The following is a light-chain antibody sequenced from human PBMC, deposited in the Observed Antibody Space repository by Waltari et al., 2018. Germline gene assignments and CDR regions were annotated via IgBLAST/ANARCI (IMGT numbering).Light chain of an antibody. J-gene: IGKJ2*01. Sequence: DIQKTKSPSSVSASVVDRVSITCRASQGISTWLAWYQQKPGQAPQLLIYDTSTLQTGVSSRFSGSGSGTEFTLSISNLQPEDFAIYYCQQGNSFPRAFGQGTKLEIK. CDR3: QQGNSFPRA. CDR2: DTS. CDR1: QGISTW. V-gene: IGKV1-12*01.